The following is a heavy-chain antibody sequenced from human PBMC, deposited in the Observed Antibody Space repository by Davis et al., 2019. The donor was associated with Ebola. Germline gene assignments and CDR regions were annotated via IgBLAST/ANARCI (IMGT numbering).Heavy chain of an antibody. D-gene: IGHD3-22*01. Sequence: PGGSLRLSCAASGFTFSSYAMSWVRQAPGKGLEWVSAISGSGGSTYYADSVKGRFTISRDNSKNTLYLQMNSLRAEDTAVYYCAKDAAKDYYDSSGYYGYWGQGTLVTVSS. J-gene: IGHJ4*02. CDR2: ISGSGGST. CDR1: GFTFSSYA. V-gene: IGHV3-23*01. CDR3: AKDAAKDYYDSSGYYGY.